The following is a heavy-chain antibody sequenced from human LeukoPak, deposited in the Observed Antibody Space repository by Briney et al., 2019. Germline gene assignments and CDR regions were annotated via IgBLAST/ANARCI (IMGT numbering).Heavy chain of an antibody. CDR2: ISGGDSGRT. V-gene: IGHV3-23*01. CDR3: AKETASDFGGAVDY. J-gene: IGHJ4*02. D-gene: IGHD3-10*01. Sequence: GGSLRLSCDVSGFDFKSYAMTWVRQAPGKELEWVSAISGGDSGRTSYTDSVKGRFTISRDNSKNTLYLQINSLRAVDTAVYYCAKETASDFGGAVDYWGQGTLVTVSS. CDR1: GFDFKSYA.